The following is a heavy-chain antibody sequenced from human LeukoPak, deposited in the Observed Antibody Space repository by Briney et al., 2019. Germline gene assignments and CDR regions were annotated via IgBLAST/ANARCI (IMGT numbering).Heavy chain of an antibody. CDR1: GFTFSSYA. CDR3: ARGYGIAAGD. J-gene: IGHJ4*02. D-gene: IGHD6-13*01. V-gene: IGHV3-30-3*01. CDR2: ISYDGSNK. Sequence: GGSLRLSCAASGFTFSSYAMRWVRQAPGKGLEWVAVISYDGSNKYYADSVKGRFIISRDNSKNTLYLQMNSLRAEDTAVYYCARGYGIAAGDWGQGTLVTVSS.